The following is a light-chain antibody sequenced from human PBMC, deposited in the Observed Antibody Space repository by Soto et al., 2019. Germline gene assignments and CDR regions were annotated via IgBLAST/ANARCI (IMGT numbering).Light chain of an antibody. J-gene: IGKJ1*01. CDR3: QQYNNRWT. CDR2: GAS. Sequence: EIVMTQSPATLSVSPGERATLSCRARQSVGSNLAWYQQKPGQAPRLLIYGASTRAAGIPARFSGSGSGTEFTLTISSLQSEDFAFYFCQQYNNRWTFGPGTKVEIK. V-gene: IGKV3-15*01. CDR1: QSVGSN.